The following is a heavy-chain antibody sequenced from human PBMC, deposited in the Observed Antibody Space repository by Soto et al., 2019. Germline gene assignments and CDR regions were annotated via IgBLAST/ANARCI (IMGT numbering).Heavy chain of an antibody. D-gene: IGHD5-18*01. V-gene: IGHV3-30-3*01. CDR2: ISYDGSNK. Sequence: QVQVVESGGGVVQPGRSLRLSCAASGFTFSSYAMHWVRQAPGKGLEWVAVISYDGSNKYYADSVKGRFTISRDNSKNTLYLQMNSLRAEDTAVYYCARVGYLPAARYFDYWGQGTLVTVSS. J-gene: IGHJ4*02. CDR1: GFTFSSYA. CDR3: ARVGYLPAARYFDY.